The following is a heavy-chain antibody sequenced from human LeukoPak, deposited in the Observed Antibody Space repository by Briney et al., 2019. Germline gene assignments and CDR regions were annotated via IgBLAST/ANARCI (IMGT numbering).Heavy chain of an antibody. Sequence: GGSLRLSCTASGFTFDDYAMSWFRQAPGKGLEWVGFIRSRAYGGTTEYAASVKGRFTISRDDSKSIAYLQMNSLKTEDTAVYYCTRDGGNEVSDYWGQGTLVTVSS. CDR3: TRDGGNEVSDY. CDR2: IRSRAYGGTT. J-gene: IGHJ4*02. V-gene: IGHV3-49*03. D-gene: IGHD5-12*01. CDR1: GFTFDDYA.